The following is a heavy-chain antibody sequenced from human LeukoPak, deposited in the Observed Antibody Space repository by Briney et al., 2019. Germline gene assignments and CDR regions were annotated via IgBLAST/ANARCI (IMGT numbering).Heavy chain of an antibody. CDR1: GFTFSTYW. V-gene: IGHV3-74*03. CDR2: FKSDGSST. Sequence: PGGSLRLSCAASGFTFSTYWMHWVRQAPGKGLVWVSRFKSDGSSTAYADSVKGRFTISRDNAKNTLYLQMNSLRAEDTAVYYCAQDPDRQFGAGKYSWFDTWGQGTLVTVSS. D-gene: IGHD3-10*01. CDR3: AQDPDRQFGAGKYSWFDT. J-gene: IGHJ5*02.